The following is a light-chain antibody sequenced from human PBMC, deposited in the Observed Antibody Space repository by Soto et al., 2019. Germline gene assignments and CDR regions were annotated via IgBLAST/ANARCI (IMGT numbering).Light chain of an antibody. CDR2: SNN. J-gene: IGLJ2*01. V-gene: IGLV1-44*01. Sequence: QSVLTQPPSASGTPGQRVTISCSGSGSNIGSNTVNWYQQLPGTAPNLLIYSNNQRPSGVPDRFSASKSGTSASQAISGLQSEDEADYYCAAWDDSLDGHVVFGGGTKLTVL. CDR3: AAWDDSLDGHVV. CDR1: GSNIGSNT.